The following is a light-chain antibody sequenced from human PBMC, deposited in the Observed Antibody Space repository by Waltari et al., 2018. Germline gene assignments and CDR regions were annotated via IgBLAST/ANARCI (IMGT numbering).Light chain of an antibody. CDR3: SSYSTSSTNVI. V-gene: IGLV2-14*01. J-gene: IGLJ2*01. CDR2: DVN. Sequence: QSALTQPASVSGSPGQSITISCTGTISDIAGYDYVSWYQQRPGKAPQLIIFDVNKRPSGVHHRFSASTSGNTASLTISGLVAEDEADYWCSSYSTSSTNVIFGGGTKLTVL. CDR1: ISDIAGYDY.